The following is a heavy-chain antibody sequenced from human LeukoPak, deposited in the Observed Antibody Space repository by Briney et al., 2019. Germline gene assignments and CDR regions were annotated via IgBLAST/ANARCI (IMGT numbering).Heavy chain of an antibody. CDR3: VRGRDTAMGS. CDR1: GDSVSSNSAT. D-gene: IGHD5-18*01. J-gene: IGHJ4*02. CDR2: TYYRSKWKN. V-gene: IGHV6-1*01. Sequence: SQTLSLTCAISGDSVSSNSATWNWIRQSPSRGLEWLRRTYYRSKWKNDYAVSVKSRITFNPDTSKNQFSLQLNSVTPEDTAVYYCVRGRDTAMGSWGQGTLVTVSS.